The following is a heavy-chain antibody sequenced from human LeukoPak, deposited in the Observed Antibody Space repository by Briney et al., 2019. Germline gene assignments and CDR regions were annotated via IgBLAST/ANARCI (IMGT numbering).Heavy chain of an antibody. D-gene: IGHD6-13*01. Sequence: GESLKISCKGSGYSFTSYWIGWVRQMPGKGLGWMGIIYPGDSDTRYSPSFQGQVTISADKSISTAYLQWSSLKASDTAMYYCARHEYSSSWYFRPSDYWGQGTLVTVSS. V-gene: IGHV5-51*01. CDR3: ARHEYSSSWYFRPSDY. CDR1: GYSFTSYW. CDR2: IYPGDSDT. J-gene: IGHJ4*02.